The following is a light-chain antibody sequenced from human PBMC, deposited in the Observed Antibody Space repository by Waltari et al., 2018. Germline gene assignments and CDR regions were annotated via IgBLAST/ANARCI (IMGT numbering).Light chain of an antibody. J-gene: IGKJ4*01. CDR3: QQYNSWPPLT. V-gene: IGKV3-15*01. CDR1: ESISSN. Sequence: ETVMTQSPATLSVSPGERATLSCRASESISSNLAWYQQKPGHAPRLLIYGASTRATGIPARFSGSASGTEFTLTISSLQSEDIAVYYCQQYNSWPPLTFGGGTKVEIK. CDR2: GAS.